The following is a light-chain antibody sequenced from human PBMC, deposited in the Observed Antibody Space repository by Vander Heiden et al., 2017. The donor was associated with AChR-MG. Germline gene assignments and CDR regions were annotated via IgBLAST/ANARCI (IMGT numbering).Light chain of an antibody. Sequence: QTVVTQEPSLSVSPGGTVTLTCALSSGSVSSTYYPSWYQQTPGQAPRTLIYNTNARSSGVPDRFSGSILGNKAALTITGAQADDESDYYCVLYMGSGISVFGTGTKVTVL. CDR2: NTN. V-gene: IGLV8-61*01. J-gene: IGLJ1*01. CDR3: VLYMGSGISV. CDR1: SGSVSSTYY.